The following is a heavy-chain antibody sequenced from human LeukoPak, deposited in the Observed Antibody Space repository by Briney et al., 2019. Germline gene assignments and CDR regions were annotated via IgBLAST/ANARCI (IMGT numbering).Heavy chain of an antibody. D-gene: IGHD3-22*01. CDR3: ATLPTYYYDSSGYYVKPIDY. Sequence: SETLSLTCTVSGGSISSSSYYWGWIRQPAGKGLEWIGRIYTSGSTNYNPSLKSRVTMSVDTSKNQFSLKLSSVTAADTAVYYCATLPTYYYDSSGYYVKPIDYWGQGTLDTVSS. CDR2: IYTSGST. J-gene: IGHJ4*02. CDR1: GGSISSSSYY. V-gene: IGHV4-61*02.